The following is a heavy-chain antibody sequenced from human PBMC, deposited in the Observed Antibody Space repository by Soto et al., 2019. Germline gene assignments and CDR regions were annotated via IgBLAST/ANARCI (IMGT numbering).Heavy chain of an antibody. CDR1: GYTFTDYY. CDR3: ARALGGPAGNINWFDP. V-gene: IGHV1-2*02. D-gene: IGHD6-13*01. Sequence: ASVKVSCKASGYTFTDYYMHWVRQAPGQGLEWMGWINPKTGGTNYVQKFQGRVTMTRDTSISTAYMELRSLTSEHTAVYYCARALGGPAGNINWFDPWGKGTLVTVSS. CDR2: INPKTGGT. J-gene: IGHJ5*02.